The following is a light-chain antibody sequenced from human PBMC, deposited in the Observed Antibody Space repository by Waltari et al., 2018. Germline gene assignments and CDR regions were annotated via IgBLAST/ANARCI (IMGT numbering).Light chain of an antibody. CDR1: NSNIATNY. V-gene: IGLV1-47*01. J-gene: IGLJ3*02. CDR3: AAWDDSLSGWV. Sequence: QSVLTQPPSASGTPGQTVTISCSGSNSNIATNYVCWYQQVPETAPNHLLYGNKQRPPGVPDRFSGSQSGTSASLAISGLRSEDEADYYCAAWDDSLSGWVFGGGTKLTVL. CDR2: GNK.